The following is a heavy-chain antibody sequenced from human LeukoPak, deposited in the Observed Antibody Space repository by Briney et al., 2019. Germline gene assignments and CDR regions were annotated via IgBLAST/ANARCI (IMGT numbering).Heavy chain of an antibody. V-gene: IGHV1-2*02. CDR2: INPNSGGT. Sequence: ASVKVSCKASGYTFTGYYMHWVRQAPGQGLEWMGWINPNSGGTNYAQKFQGRVTMTRDTSISTAYMELSRLRSDDTAVYYCAKSPLRTRILLDYWGQGTLVTVSS. CDR1: GYTFTGYY. CDR3: AKSPLRTRILLDY. J-gene: IGHJ4*02. D-gene: IGHD3-3*01.